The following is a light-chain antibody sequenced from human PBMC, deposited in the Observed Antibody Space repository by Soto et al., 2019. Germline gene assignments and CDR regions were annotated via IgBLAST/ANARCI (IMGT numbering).Light chain of an antibody. J-gene: IGLJ1*01. CDR2: DVT. CDR3: CSYASSTSYV. V-gene: IGLV2-14*01. CDR1: SSDVGGYNF. Sequence: QSVLTQPASVSGSPGQSITISCTGTSSDVGGYNFVSWYQQYPGKAPKLMIHDVTSRPSGVSNRFSGSKSGTTASLTISGLQAEDEADYYCCSYASSTSYVSGTGTKVTVL.